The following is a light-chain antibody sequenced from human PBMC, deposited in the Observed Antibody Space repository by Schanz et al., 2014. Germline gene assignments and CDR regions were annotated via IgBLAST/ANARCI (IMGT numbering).Light chain of an antibody. CDR2: GAS. V-gene: IGKV3-20*01. J-gene: IGKJ1*01. CDR3: QQYGSSPWT. CDR1: QSVSNK. Sequence: EIVMTQSPATLSVSPGERATLSCRASQSVSNKLAWYQHKPGQPPRLLIYGASSRATGIPDRFSGSGSGTDFILTISRLDPEDFAVYYCQQYGSSPWTFGQGTKVEIK.